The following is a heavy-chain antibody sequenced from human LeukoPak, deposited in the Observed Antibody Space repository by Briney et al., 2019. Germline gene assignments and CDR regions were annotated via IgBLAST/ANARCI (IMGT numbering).Heavy chain of an antibody. CDR1: GFTFSNAY. J-gene: IGHJ4*02. Sequence: GGSLRLSCAASGFTFSNAYMNWVRQAPGKGLEWVGRIEPKTDGETTEYAAPVKDRLSISRDDSKSMMYLQMNSLKTEDTAVYYCITPLPYSAQGGQGTLVTVSS. V-gene: IGHV3-15*07. CDR2: IEPKTDGETT. D-gene: IGHD2-21*01. CDR3: ITPLPYSAQ.